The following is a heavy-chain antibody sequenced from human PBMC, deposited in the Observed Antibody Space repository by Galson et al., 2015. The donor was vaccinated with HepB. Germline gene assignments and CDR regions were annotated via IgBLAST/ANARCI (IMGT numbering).Heavy chain of an antibody. D-gene: IGHD3-22*01. Sequence: SLRLSCAASGFTFSSYGMHWVRQAPGKGLEWVAVIWYDGSNKYYADSVKGRFTISRDNSKNTLYLQMNSLRAEDTAVYYCARAPVSGYYQLYYYYGMDVWGQGTTVTVSS. V-gene: IGHV3-33*01. CDR2: IWYDGSNK. CDR3: ARAPVSGYYQLYYYYGMDV. CDR1: GFTFSSYG. J-gene: IGHJ6*02.